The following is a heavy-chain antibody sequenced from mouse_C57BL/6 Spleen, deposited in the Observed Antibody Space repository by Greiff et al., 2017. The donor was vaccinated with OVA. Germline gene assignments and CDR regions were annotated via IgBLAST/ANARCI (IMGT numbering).Heavy chain of an antibody. J-gene: IGHJ4*01. CDR2: IYPGDGDT. Sequence: QVQLQQSGAELVKPGASVKISCKASGYAFSSYWMNWVKQRPGKGLEWIGQIYPGDGDTNYNGKFKGKATLTADKSSSTAYMQLSSLTSEDSAVYFCARRGYGGAMDYWGQGTSVTVSS. V-gene: IGHV1-80*01. CDR1: GYAFSSYW. D-gene: IGHD2-2*01. CDR3: ARRGYGGAMDY.